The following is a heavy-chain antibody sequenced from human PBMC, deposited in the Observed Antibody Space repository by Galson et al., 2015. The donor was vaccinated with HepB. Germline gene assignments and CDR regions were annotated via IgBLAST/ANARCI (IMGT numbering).Heavy chain of an antibody. CDR3: ARHREQWLIQDWYFDL. CDR2: IAPTDSYT. Sequence: QSGAEVKKPGESLRISCKGSGYSFTSYWINWLRQMPGKGLEWMGTIAPTDSYTKYSPSFQGHVSISVDKSISTAYLQWSSLKASDTAMYYCARHREQWLIQDWYFDLWGRGTLVTVSS. V-gene: IGHV5-10-1*01. CDR1: GYSFTSYW. J-gene: IGHJ2*01. D-gene: IGHD6-19*01.